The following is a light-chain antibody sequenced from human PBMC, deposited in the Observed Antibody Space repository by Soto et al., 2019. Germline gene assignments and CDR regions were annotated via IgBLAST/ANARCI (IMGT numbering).Light chain of an antibody. CDR1: QRISTY. CDR2: AAS. V-gene: IGKV1-39*01. Sequence: DIQMTQSPSSLSASVGDRVTITCRASQRISTYLNWYQQKPGKAPKLLIYAASSLQSGDPSRFSGSGSGTDFTLTIRSLQPVDCATYYCQASYSNSPITLSQGTRLEIK. CDR3: QASYSNSPIT. J-gene: IGKJ5*01.